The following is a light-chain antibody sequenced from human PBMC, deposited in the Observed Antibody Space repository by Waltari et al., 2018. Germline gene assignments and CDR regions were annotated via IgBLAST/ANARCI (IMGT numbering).Light chain of an antibody. J-gene: IGKJ2*01. V-gene: IGKV3-20*01. CDR1: QSVSSSY. Sequence: EIVLTQSPDTLSLSPGERATLSCRASQSVSSSYLAWYQQKPGQAPRPLIHGASKSATGFPYRVSGSGSWHDLHLXXXXXEPEDFAVYYCQQYGASPPYTFGQGTKLEIK. CDR2: GAS. CDR3: QQYGASPPYT.